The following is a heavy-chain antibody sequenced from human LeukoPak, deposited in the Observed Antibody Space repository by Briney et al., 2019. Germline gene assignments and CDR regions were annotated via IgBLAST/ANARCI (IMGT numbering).Heavy chain of an antibody. CDR1: GDPFNGYY. J-gene: IGHJ4*02. D-gene: IGHD2-2*01. Sequence: LSLTCAVYGDPFNGYYWGWIRHSPGKGLEWIGEINHSGSTYYNPSLKSRVTISVDTSKNQLSLQLTSVTAADTAVYYCASRYFCRSTSCYAFDYWGQGTLVTVSS. CDR2: INHSGST. CDR3: ASRYFCRSTSCYAFDY. V-gene: IGHV4-34*01.